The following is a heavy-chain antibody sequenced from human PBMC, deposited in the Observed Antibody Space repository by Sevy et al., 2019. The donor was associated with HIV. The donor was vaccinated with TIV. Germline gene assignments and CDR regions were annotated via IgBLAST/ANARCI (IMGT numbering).Heavy chain of an antibody. CDR3: ARDLISGAYWGWFDP. Sequence: GGSLRLSCAASGFTFSSYSMNWVRQAPGKGLEWVSSITSSSSYIYYANSVKGRFTISRDNAKKSPYMQRNSPGAEDTAVYYCARDLISGAYWGWFDPWGQGTLVTVSS. CDR1: GFTFSSYS. CDR2: ITSSSSYI. V-gene: IGHV3-21*01. D-gene: IGHD1-26*01. J-gene: IGHJ5*02.